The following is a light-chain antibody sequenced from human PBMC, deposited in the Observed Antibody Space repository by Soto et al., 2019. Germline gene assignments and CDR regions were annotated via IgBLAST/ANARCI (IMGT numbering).Light chain of an antibody. CDR3: SSFTSSVTYV. J-gene: IGLJ1*01. Sequence: QSALTQPASVSGSPGQSITISCTVTSSDVGGHNSVSWYRQDPGKAPKLMIYDVSNRPSGVSDRFSGSKSGNTASLTSSGLQIEDEADYYCSSFTSSVTYVFGTGTKVTLL. CDR1: SSDVGGHNS. CDR2: DVS. V-gene: IGLV2-14*01.